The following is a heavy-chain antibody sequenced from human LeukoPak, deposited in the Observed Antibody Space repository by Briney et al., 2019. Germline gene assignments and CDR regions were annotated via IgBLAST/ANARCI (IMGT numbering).Heavy chain of an antibody. D-gene: IGHD3-22*01. Sequence: ASVKVSCKASGYTFTGYYMHWVRQAPGQGLEWMGRIDPDSGGTSYAQKFQGRVTMTTDTSISTAYMELSRLRSDDTAVYYCARSTYYYDSSGLIWFDPWGQGTLVTVSS. J-gene: IGHJ5*02. CDR1: GYTFTGYY. CDR2: IDPDSGGT. CDR3: ARSTYYYDSSGLIWFDP. V-gene: IGHV1-2*02.